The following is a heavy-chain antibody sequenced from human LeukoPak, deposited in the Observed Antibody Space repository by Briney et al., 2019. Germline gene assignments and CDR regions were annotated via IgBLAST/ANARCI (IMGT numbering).Heavy chain of an antibody. CDR1: GGSISSYY. D-gene: IGHD6-13*01. CDR3: ARVSPYSSSWYFDI. J-gene: IGHJ3*02. Sequence: SETLSLTCTVSGGSISSYYWSWIRQPPGKGLEWIGYIYHGGSTKYNPSLMSRVIISVDKSKNQFSVKLSFVTAADTAVYYCARVSPYSSSWYFDIWGQGTVVTVSS. V-gene: IGHV4-59*01. CDR2: IYHGGST.